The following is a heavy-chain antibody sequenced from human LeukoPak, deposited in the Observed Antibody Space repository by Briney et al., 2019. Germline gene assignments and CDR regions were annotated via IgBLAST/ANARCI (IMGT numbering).Heavy chain of an antibody. CDR2: INPNSGGT. CDR1: GYTFTGYY. D-gene: IGHD6-6*01. V-gene: IGHV1-2*02. CDR3: ARGSIAVPLLPPAVYYFDY. J-gene: IGHJ4*02. Sequence: GASVKVSCKASGYTFTGYYMHWVRQAPGQGLEWMGWINPNSGGTNYAQKFQGRVTMTRDTSISTAYMELSRLRSDDTAVYYCARGSIAVPLLPPAVYYFDYWGQGTLVTVSS.